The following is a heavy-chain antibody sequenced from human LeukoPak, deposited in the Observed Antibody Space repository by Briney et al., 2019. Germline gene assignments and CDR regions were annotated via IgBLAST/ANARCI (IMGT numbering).Heavy chain of an antibody. CDR1: GGSINSYY. CDR3: ASSGYSSDWVFDY. CDR2: IYYSGST. J-gene: IGHJ4*02. D-gene: IGHD6-19*01. V-gene: IGHV4-59*01. Sequence: KSSETLSLTCTVSGGSINSYYWSWIRQPPGKGLEWIGYIYYSGSTNYNPSLKSRVTISVDTSKNQFSLRLSSVTAADTAVYYCASSGYSSDWVFDYWGQGTLVTVSS.